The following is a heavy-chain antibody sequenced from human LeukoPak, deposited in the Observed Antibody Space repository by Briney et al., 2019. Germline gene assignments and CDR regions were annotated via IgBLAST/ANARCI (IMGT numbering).Heavy chain of an antibody. J-gene: IGHJ4*02. D-gene: IGHD3-3*01. Sequence: KPSETLSLTCTVSGGSISSYYWSWIRQPPGKGLEWIGYIYYSGSTNYNPSLKNRVTISGDTSKNQFSLKLSTVTAADTAVYYCARSRFAPRTHFDYWGQGTLVTVSS. CDR1: GGSISSYY. V-gene: IGHV4-59*08. CDR3: ARSRFAPRTHFDY. CDR2: IYYSGST.